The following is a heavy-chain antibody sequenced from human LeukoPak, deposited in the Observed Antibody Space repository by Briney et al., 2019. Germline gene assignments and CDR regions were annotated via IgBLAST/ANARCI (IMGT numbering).Heavy chain of an antibody. CDR2: ICYSGST. J-gene: IGHJ3*02. V-gene: IGHV4-59*11. CDR1: GGSISSHY. D-gene: IGHD4-23*01. CDR3: ARETTVVTPGRSDVFDI. Sequence: SETLSLTCTVSGGSISSHYWNWIRQPPGKGLEWIWYICYSGSTNYYPSLRSRVTISVGTSKNQFSLKLSSVTAADTAVYYCARETTVVTPGRSDVFDIWGQGTMVTVSS.